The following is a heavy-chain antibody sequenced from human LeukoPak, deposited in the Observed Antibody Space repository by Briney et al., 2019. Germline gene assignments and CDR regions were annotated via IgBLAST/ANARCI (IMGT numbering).Heavy chain of an antibody. CDR1: GYTFTSYY. CDR2: INPSGGST. Sequence: ASVKVSCKASGYTFTSYYMHWVRQAPGQGLEWMGIINPSGGSTSHAQKFQGRVTMTRDTSTSTVYMELSGLRSEDTAVYYCATLGEYYYDNPHAFDIWGQGTMVTVSS. D-gene: IGHD3-22*01. J-gene: IGHJ3*02. CDR3: ATLGEYYYDNPHAFDI. V-gene: IGHV1-46*01.